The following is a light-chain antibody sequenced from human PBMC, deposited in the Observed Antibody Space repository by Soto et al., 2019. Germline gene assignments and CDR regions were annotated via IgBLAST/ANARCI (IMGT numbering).Light chain of an antibody. CDR2: EVT. CDR3: SSYTGLRTVV. CDR1: SSDIGGYNY. Sequence: QSALTQPASVSGSPGQSITISCTGASSDIGGYNYVSWYQQHPAMAPKLIIYEVTNRPSGVSNRFSGSKSGNTASLTISGLQAEDEADYYCSSYTGLRTVVFGRGTKVTVL. J-gene: IGLJ2*01. V-gene: IGLV2-14*01.